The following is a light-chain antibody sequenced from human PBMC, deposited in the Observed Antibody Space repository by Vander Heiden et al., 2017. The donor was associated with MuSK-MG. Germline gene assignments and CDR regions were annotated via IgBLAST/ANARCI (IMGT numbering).Light chain of an antibody. CDR2: AAS. CDR1: QSISSY. Sequence: DIQITQSPSSLSASVGDRVTITCRASQSISSYLNWYQQKPGKAPKLLIYAASILQSGVPSRFSGSGSGTDFTLTISSLQPADFATYYCQQSYSTPLTFGGGTKVEIK. V-gene: IGKV1-39*01. J-gene: IGKJ4*01. CDR3: QQSYSTPLT.